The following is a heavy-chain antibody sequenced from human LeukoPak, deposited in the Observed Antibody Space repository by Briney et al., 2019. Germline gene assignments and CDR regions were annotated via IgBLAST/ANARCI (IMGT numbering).Heavy chain of an antibody. J-gene: IGHJ6*02. Sequence: PGGSLRLSCAPSGFTVSSTYMSWVRQAPGKGLEWVSIISGGGDTFYVGSVKGRFTISRDTSKNTLYLQMNSLRAVDTAVYYCAGRGSGYYYGMNVWGQGTTVTVSS. V-gene: IGHV3-66*01. CDR2: ISGGGDT. CDR1: GFTVSSTY. CDR3: AGRGSGYYYGMNV. D-gene: IGHD3-10*01.